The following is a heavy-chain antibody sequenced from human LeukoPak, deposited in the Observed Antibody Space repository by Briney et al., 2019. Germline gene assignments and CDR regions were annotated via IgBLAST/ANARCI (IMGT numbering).Heavy chain of an antibody. J-gene: IGHJ4*02. CDR1: GGFINSSSYY. CDR2: IYYSGST. D-gene: IGHD1-26*01. Sequence: SETLSLTCTVSGGFINSSSYYWGWIRQPPGKGLEWIGSIYYSGSTNYNPSLKSRLTISVDTSKNQFSLKLSSVTAADTAVYYCATTQWELHGGFDYWGQGNLVTVSS. CDR3: ATTQWELHGGFDY. V-gene: IGHV4-39*07.